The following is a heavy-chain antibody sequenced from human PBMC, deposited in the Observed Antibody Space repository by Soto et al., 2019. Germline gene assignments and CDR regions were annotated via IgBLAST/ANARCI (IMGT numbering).Heavy chain of an antibody. V-gene: IGHV3-23*01. CDR1: GFTFSRYA. CDR2: ITGSGHST. J-gene: IGHJ4*02. Sequence: GGSLRLSCAASGFTFSRYAMSWVRQAPGKGLEWVSAITGSGHSTYYADSVKGRFTISRDNSKSTLYLQMNSLRADDTALYYCAKDGSTTWNFYFDSWGQGILVTVSS. CDR3: AKDGSTTWNFYFDS. D-gene: IGHD2-2*01.